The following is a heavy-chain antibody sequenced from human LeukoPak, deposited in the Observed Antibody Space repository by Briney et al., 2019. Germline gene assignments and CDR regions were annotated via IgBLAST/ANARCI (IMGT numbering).Heavy chain of an antibody. CDR2: INHSGST. V-gene: IGHV4-39*07. Sequence: PSETLSLTCTVSGGSISSSSYYWGWIRQPPGKGLEWIGEINHSGSTNYNPSLKSRVTISVDTSKNQFSLKLSSVTAADTAVYYCARGAPINYYDSSGYYRDYWGQGTLVTVSS. J-gene: IGHJ4*02. D-gene: IGHD3-22*01. CDR1: GGSISSSSYY. CDR3: ARGAPINYYDSSGYYRDY.